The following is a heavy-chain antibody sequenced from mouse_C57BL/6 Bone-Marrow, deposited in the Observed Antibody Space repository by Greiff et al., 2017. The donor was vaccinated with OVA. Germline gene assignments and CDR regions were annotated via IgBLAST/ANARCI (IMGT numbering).Heavy chain of an antibody. D-gene: IGHD2-1*01. CDR3: ARSGGNYKNYFDY. J-gene: IGHJ2*01. V-gene: IGHV1-78*01. CDR1: GYTFTDHT. Sequence: VQRVESDAELVKPGASVKISCKVSGYTFTDHTIHWMKQRPEQGLEWIGYIYPRDGSTKYNEKFKGKATLTADKSSSTAYMQLNSLTSEDSAVYFCARSGGNYKNYFDYWGQGTTLTVSS. CDR2: IYPRDGST.